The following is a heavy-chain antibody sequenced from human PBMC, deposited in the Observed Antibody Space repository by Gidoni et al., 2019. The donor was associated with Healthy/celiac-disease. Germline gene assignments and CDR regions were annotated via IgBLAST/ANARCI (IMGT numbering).Heavy chain of an antibody. V-gene: IGHV3-23*01. J-gene: IGHJ4*02. CDR3: AKSPEEGRYGARGFDY. CDR1: GFPFSSYA. Sequence: EVQLLESGGGLVQPGGSLRLSCAASGFPFSSYAMSWVRQAPGKGLEWVSAISGSGGSTYYADSVKGRFTIARDNSKNTLYLQMNSLRAEDTAVYYCAKSPEEGRYGARGFDYWGQGTLVTVSS. CDR2: ISGSGGST. D-gene: IGHD4-17*01.